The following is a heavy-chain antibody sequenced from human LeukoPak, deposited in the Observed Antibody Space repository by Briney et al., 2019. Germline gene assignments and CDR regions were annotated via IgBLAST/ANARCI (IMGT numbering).Heavy chain of an antibody. CDR2: ISWNSGSI. CDR3: AKRDGDAFDI. D-gene: IGHD5-24*01. CDR1: GFTFDDYA. J-gene: IGHJ3*02. Sequence: GRSLGLSCAAPGFTFDDYAMHWVRQAPGKGLEWVSGISWNSGSIGYADSVKGRFTISRDNAKNSLYLQMNSLRAEDTALYYCAKRDGDAFDIWGQGTTVTVSS. V-gene: IGHV3-9*01.